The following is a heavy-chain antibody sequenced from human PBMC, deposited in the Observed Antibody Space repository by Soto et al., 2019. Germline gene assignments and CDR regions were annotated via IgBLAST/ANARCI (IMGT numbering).Heavy chain of an antibody. J-gene: IGHJ5*02. Sequence: QLQLRESGPGLVKPSETLSLTCTVSGGSISSSSYYWAWNRQSPGKGLEWIGSVYYNGFTYYNPSLTSRVTISVDTSKNQFSLTLTSVTAADTAVYYCARMGDFWSGPGELDPWGQGTRVTVSS. CDR3: ARMGDFWSGPGELDP. CDR2: VYYNGFT. V-gene: IGHV4-39*01. CDR1: GGSISSSSYY. D-gene: IGHD3-3*01.